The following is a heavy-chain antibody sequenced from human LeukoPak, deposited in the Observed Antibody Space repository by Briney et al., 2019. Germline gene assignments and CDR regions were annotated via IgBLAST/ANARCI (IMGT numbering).Heavy chain of an antibody. CDR2: INHSGST. CDR3: ARGRRDNWFDP. J-gene: IGHJ5*02. V-gene: IGHV4-34*01. Sequence: SETLSLTCAVYGGSFSGYYWSWIRQPPGKGLEWIGEINHSGSTNYNPSLKSRVTISVDTSKNQFSLKLSSVTAADTAVYYCARGRRDNWFDPWGQGTLVTISS. CDR1: GGSFSGYY.